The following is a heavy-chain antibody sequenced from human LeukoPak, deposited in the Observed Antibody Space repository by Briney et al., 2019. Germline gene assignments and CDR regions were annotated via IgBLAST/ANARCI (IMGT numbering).Heavy chain of an antibody. CDR3: ARASRDGYNQNFDH. CDR2: IYPGDSDT. J-gene: IGHJ4*02. V-gene: IGHV5-51*01. CDR1: GYSFTRYW. Sequence: GESLKISCKGSGYSFTRYWIGWVRPMPGKGLEWMGIIYPGDSDTRYDPSFQGQVTISADSSTSTAYLQWSSLRASDTAMYYCARASRDGYNQNFDHWGQGTLVTVSS. D-gene: IGHD5-24*01.